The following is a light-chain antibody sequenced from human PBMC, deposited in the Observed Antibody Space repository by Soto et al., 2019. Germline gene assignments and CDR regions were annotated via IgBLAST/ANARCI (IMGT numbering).Light chain of an antibody. V-gene: IGKV3-15*01. Sequence: EIVMTQSPATLSVSPGERATLSCRASQSVGRNLAWYQQKPGQAPRLLIYGASTRATGIPARFSGSGSGTEFTLTISSLQYEDVAIYYYQQYKHWPPLTFGGGTKVEIK. CDR3: QQYKHWPPLT. CDR1: QSVGRN. J-gene: IGKJ4*01. CDR2: GAS.